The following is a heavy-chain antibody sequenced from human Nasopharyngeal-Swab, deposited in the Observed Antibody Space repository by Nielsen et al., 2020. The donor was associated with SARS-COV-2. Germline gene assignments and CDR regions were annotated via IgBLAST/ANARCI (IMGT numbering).Heavy chain of an antibody. CDR3: ARTKSWGRADAFDI. D-gene: IGHD7-27*01. J-gene: IGHJ3*02. Sequence: GESLKISCEGSGFSFTDYWIGWVRQKPGKGLELMGIISHENSDTRYSPSFQGQATFSSDKSVATAFLQWSSLKTSDTAIYYCARTKSWGRADAFDIWGQGTVVTVSS. V-gene: IGHV5-51*01. CDR1: GFSFTDYW. CDR2: ISHENSDT.